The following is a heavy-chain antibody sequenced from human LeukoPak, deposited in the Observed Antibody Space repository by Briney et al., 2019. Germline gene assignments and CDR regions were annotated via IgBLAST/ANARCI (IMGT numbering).Heavy chain of an antibody. CDR3: AKDLGAVGASGLSGDY. D-gene: IGHD1-26*01. V-gene: IGHV3-23*01. CDR2: ISGSGGST. J-gene: IGHJ4*02. Sequence: SGGSLRLSCAASGFTFSDYYMSWIRQAPGKGLEWVSAISGSGGSTYYADSVKGRFTISRDNSKNTLYLQMNSLRAEDTAVYYCAKDLGAVGASGLSGDYWGQGTLVTVSS. CDR1: GFTFSDYY.